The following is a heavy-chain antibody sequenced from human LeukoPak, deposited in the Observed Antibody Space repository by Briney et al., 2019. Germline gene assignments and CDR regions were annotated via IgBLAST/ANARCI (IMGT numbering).Heavy chain of an antibody. J-gene: IGHJ4*02. CDR1: GYTFTSYA. V-gene: IGHV1-3*01. CDR2: ISAGNGNT. D-gene: IGHD1-26*01. Sequence: GASVKVSCKASGYTFTSYAMHWVRQAPGQRLEWMGWISAGNGNTKYSRNFQGRVTFISNTSATTAFMELSSLRSEDAAVYYCARDSGSGSNDYWGQGTLVTVSS. CDR3: ARDSGSGSNDY.